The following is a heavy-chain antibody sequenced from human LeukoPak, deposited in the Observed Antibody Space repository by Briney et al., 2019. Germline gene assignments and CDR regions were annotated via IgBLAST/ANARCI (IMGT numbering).Heavy chain of an antibody. J-gene: IGHJ4*02. D-gene: IGHD6-6*01. CDR1: GFTFSSYA. CDR3: AKGTEYSSSSGLDY. V-gene: IGHV3-23*01. Sequence: PGGSLRLSCAASGFTFSSYAMSWVRQAPGKGLEWVSAISGSGGSTYSADSVKGRFTISRDNSKNTLYLQMNSLRAEDTAVYYCAKGTEYSSSSGLDYWGQGTLVTVSS. CDR2: ISGSGGST.